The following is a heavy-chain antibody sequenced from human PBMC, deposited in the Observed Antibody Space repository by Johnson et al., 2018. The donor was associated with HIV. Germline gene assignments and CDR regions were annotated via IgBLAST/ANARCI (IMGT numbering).Heavy chain of an antibody. CDR3: ARDFHEAGSNAFDI. CDR1: GFTFSSYG. J-gene: IGHJ3*02. Sequence: VQLVESGGGLVQPGGSLGVSCVASGFTFSSYGMHWVRQAPGKGLEWVAVISYDGSNKYYADSVMGRFTISRDNSKNTLYLQMNSLRAEDTAVYYCARDFHEAGSNAFDIWGQGTMVTVSS. CDR2: ISYDGSNK. V-gene: IGHV3-30*19. D-gene: IGHD2/OR15-2a*01.